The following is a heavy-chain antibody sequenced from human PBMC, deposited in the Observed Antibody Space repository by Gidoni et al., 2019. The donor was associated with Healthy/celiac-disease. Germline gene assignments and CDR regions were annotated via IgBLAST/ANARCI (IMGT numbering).Heavy chain of an antibody. CDR3: ARGPRRGYCSSTSCYHYYYGMDV. CDR1: GGSFSGYY. V-gene: IGHV4-34*01. Sequence: QVQLQQWGAGLLQPSAPLSLTCAVYGGSFSGYYWRWIRQPPGKGLEWIGEINHSGSTNYNPSLKSRVTISVDTSKNQFSLKLSSVTAADTAVYYCARGPRRGYCSSTSCYHYYYGMDVWGQGTTVTVSS. D-gene: IGHD2-2*01. CDR2: INHSGST. J-gene: IGHJ6*02.